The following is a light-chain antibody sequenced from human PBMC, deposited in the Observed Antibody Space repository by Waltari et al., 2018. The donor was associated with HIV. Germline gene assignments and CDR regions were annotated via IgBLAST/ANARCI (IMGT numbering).Light chain of an antibody. J-gene: IGKJ2*01. CDR1: QSISSN. V-gene: IGKV3-15*01. Sequence: EIVMTQSPATLSVSPGERVTLSCRASQSISSNLAWYQQKPGQAPRLLIYGASTWATSLPARFSGSGSGTDFTLTISSLQSEDFAVYYCQQYNDWPRTFGQGTKLEIK. CDR2: GAS. CDR3: QQYNDWPRT.